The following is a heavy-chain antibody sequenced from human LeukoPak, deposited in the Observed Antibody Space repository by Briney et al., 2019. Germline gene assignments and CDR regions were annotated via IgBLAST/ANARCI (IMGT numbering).Heavy chain of an antibody. J-gene: IGHJ5*02. Sequence: GGALRLSCAASGFTFSSYGMHWVRQAPGKGLEWVAVISYDGSNKYYADSVKGRFTISRDNSKNTLYLQMNSLRAEDTAVYYCAKDGQEDGYHNWFDPWGQGTLVTVSS. CDR2: ISYDGSNK. CDR1: GFTFSSYG. D-gene: IGHD5-24*01. V-gene: IGHV3-30*18. CDR3: AKDGQEDGYHNWFDP.